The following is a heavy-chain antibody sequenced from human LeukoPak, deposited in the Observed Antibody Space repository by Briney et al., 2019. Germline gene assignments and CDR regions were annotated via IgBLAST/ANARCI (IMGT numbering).Heavy chain of an antibody. V-gene: IGHV4-34*01. Sequence: SETLSLTCAVYGGSFSGYYWSWIRQPPGKGLEWIGEINHSGSTNYNPSLKSRVTISVDTSKNQFSLKLSSVTAADTAVYYCAKGHYSSSWSGMDVWGKGTTVTVSP. D-gene: IGHD6-13*01. CDR2: INHSGST. CDR1: GGSFSGYY. J-gene: IGHJ6*04. CDR3: AKGHYSSSWSGMDV.